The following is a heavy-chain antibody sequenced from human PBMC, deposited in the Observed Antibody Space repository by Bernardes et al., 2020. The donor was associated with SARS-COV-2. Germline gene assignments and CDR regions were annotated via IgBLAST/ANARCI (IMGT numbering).Heavy chain of an antibody. Sequence: GGSLRLSCAASGFTFDDYGMSWVRQAPGKGLEWVSAISGSGGATYSADSVKGRFTISRDNSKNTLYLQMNSLRGEDTAIYYCAKGNRWFGENGMDVWGQGTTVTVSS. CDR3: AKGNRWFGENGMDV. CDR1: GFTFDDYG. CDR2: ISGSGGAT. J-gene: IGHJ6*02. V-gene: IGHV3-23*01. D-gene: IGHD3-10*01.